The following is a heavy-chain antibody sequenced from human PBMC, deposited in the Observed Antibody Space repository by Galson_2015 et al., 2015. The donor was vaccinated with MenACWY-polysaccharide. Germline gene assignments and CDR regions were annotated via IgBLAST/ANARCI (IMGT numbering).Heavy chain of an antibody. D-gene: IGHD3-3*01. CDR3: ARARSWSGYFAFDF. J-gene: IGHJ3*01. V-gene: IGHV3-7*01. Sequence: SLRLSCAASGFPFSDSWMTWLRQAPGKGLERVATIKQSGSEKYYVDSVEGRFTVSRDNAKNSLYLQMNSLRAEDTAVYYCARARSWSGYFAFDFWGQGTMVTVSS. CDR2: IKQSGSEK. CDR1: GFPFSDSW.